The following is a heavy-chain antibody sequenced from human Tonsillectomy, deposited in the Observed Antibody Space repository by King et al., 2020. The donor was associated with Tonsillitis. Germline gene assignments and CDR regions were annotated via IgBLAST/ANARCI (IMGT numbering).Heavy chain of an antibody. CDR3: ARTQYYDFWSGFYDTTWYFDL. J-gene: IGHJ2*01. CDR1: GFSLSNVRMG. D-gene: IGHD3-3*01. V-gene: IGHV2-26*01. Sequence: VTLKESGPVLVKPTETLTLTCTVSGFSLSNVRMGVSWIRQPPGKALEWLAHIFSNDEKSYSPSLKSRLTISKDTSKNQVVLTITNMDHVDTATYYCARTQYYDFWSGFYDTTWYFDLWGRGTLVTVSS. CDR2: IFSNDEK.